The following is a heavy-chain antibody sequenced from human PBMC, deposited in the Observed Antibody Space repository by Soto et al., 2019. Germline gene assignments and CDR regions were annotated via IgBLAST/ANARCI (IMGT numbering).Heavy chain of an antibody. D-gene: IGHD6-6*01. CDR2: ISDSGGRI. CDR1: GFTLSNYA. Sequence: EVQLLESGGGLVQPGGSLRLSGAASGFTLSNYAMSWVRQAPGKGLEWVSTISDSGGRIYYADSVKGRFTISRDNSKNTLYLQMSSLRAEDTAVYYCGKTDGVEGQLVDSWGQGTLVTVSS. V-gene: IGHV3-23*01. CDR3: GKTDGVEGQLVDS. J-gene: IGHJ4*02.